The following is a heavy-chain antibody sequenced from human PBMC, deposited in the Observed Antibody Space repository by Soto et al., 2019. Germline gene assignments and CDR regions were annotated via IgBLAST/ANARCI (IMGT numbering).Heavy chain of an antibody. CDR1: GGSISSSSYY. CDR2: IYYSGST. Sequence: PSETLSLTCTVSGGSISSSSYYWGWIRHPPGKGLEWIGSIYYSGSTYYNPSLKSRVTISVDTSKNQFSLKLSSVTAADTAVYYCASPKVYYDILTGYYGRIVGPNDYWGQGTLVTVSS. V-gene: IGHV4-39*01. J-gene: IGHJ4*02. CDR3: ASPKVYYDILTGYYGRIVGPNDY. D-gene: IGHD3-9*01.